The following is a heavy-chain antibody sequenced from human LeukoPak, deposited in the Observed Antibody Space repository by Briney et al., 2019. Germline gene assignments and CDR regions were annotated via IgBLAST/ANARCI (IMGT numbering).Heavy chain of an antibody. CDR1: GGSFSGYY. Sequence: SETLSLTCAVYGGSFSGYYWSWIRQPPGKGLEWIGEINHSGSTNYNPSLKSRVTISVDTSKNQFSLKLSSVTAADTAVYYCAAYRGWYNWFGPWGQGTLVTVSS. CDR2: INHSGST. J-gene: IGHJ5*02. V-gene: IGHV4-34*01. D-gene: IGHD3-16*01. CDR3: AAYRGWYNWFGP.